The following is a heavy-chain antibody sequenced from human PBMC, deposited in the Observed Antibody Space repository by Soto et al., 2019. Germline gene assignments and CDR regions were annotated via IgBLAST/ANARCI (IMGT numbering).Heavy chain of an antibody. CDR2: IIPMVGSA. J-gene: IGHJ3*02. CDR1: GGTFSTFA. D-gene: IGHD6-13*01. V-gene: IGHV1-69*12. Sequence: QVQLVQSGPEVRQPGSSVKVTCKVTGGTFSTFAMSWVRQAPGQGLEWIGGIIPMVGSAHSGQKFQGRVTITADERKRTAYMELTSLRFEDTGVYYCVRSAPSVAAGGDYEYDMWGQGTKVTVS. CDR3: VRSAPSVAAGGDYEYDM.